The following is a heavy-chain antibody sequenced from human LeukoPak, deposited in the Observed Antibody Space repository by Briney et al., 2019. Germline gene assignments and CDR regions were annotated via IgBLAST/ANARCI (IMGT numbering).Heavy chain of an antibody. D-gene: IGHD3-22*01. CDR3: ARIRVKVVVITRGYYFDY. V-gene: IGHV3-21*01. CDR1: GFTFSSYS. Sequence: GGSLRLSCAASGFTFSSYSMNWVRQAPGKGLEWVSSISSSSSYIYYADSVKGRFTISRDNAKNSLYLQMNSLRAEDTAVYYCARIRVKVVVITRGYYFDYWGQGTLVTVSS. J-gene: IGHJ4*02. CDR2: ISSSSSYI.